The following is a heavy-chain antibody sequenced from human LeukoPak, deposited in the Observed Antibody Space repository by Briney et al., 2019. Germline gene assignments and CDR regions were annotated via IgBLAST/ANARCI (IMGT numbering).Heavy chain of an antibody. CDR3: ASFHYYDSRTGGPIDY. CDR1: GGSFSGYY. Sequence: PSETLSLTCAGYGGSFSGYYWRWLRQPPGKGREGLGEINHSGSTNYNPSLKSRVTISVDTSKNQFSLKLSSVTAADTAVYYCASFHYYDSRTGGPIDYWGQGTLVTVSS. V-gene: IGHV4-34*01. J-gene: IGHJ4*02. D-gene: IGHD3-22*01. CDR2: INHSGST.